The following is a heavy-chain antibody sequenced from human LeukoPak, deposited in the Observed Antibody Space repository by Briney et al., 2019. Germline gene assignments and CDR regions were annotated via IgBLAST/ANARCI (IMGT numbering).Heavy chain of an antibody. V-gene: IGHV4-39*07. CDR2: IYYSGST. J-gene: IGHJ4*02. D-gene: IGHD3-10*01. Sequence: SETLSLTCTVSGGSISSSSYYWGWIRQPPGKGLEWIGSIYYSGSTYYNPSLKSRVTISVDTSKNQFSLKLSSVTAADTAVYYCARVPMTLERGGGGPVDYWGQGTLVTVSS. CDR1: GGSISSSSYY. CDR3: ARVPMTLERGGGGPVDY.